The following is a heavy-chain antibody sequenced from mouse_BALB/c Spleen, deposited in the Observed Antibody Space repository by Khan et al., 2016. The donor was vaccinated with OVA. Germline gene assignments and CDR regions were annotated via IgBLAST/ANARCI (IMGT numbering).Heavy chain of an antibody. CDR3: ARYDYDVGFDV. CDR2: IWGDGST. V-gene: IGHV2-6-7*01. J-gene: IGHJ1*01. CDR1: GFSLTAYG. D-gene: IGHD2-4*01. Sequence: QVQLKESGPGLVAPSQSLSITCTVSGFSLTAYGVNWVRQPPGKGLEWLGMIWGDGSTDYNSRLKSRLSINKDKSKGQVFLKMNSLQTDDTAKYYCARYDYDVGFDVWGAGTTVTVSS.